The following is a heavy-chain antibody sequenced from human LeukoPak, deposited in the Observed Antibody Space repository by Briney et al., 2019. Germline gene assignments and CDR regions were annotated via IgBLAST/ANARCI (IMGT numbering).Heavy chain of an antibody. J-gene: IGHJ4*02. CDR3: ARVRGEDYYYDSSGYYVDY. Sequence: GGSLRLSCAASGFTFSSYSMNWVRQAPGKGLEWVSSISSSSSYIYYADSVKGRFTISRDNAKNSLYLQMNSLRAEDTAVYYCARVRGEDYYYDSSGYYVDYWGQGTLVTVSS. D-gene: IGHD3-22*01. CDR1: GFTFSSYS. V-gene: IGHV3-21*01. CDR2: ISSSSSYI.